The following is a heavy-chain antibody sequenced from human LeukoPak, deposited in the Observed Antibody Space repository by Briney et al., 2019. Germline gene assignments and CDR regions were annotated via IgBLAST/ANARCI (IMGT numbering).Heavy chain of an antibody. CDR3: AKMRYSGYGDFDY. D-gene: IGHD5-12*01. V-gene: IGHV3-30*02. J-gene: IGHJ4*02. Sequence: GGSLRLSCAASGFTFSSYGMHWVRQAPGKGLEWVAVIWYDGSNKYYADSVKGRFTISRDNSKNTLYLQMNSLRAEDTAVYYCAKMRYSGYGDFDYWGQGTLVTVSS. CDR2: IWYDGSNK. CDR1: GFTFSSYG.